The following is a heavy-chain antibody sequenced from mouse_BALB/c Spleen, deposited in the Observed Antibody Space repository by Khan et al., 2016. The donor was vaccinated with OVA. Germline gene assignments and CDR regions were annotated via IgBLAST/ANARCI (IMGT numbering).Heavy chain of an antibody. CDR3: ARQPYYHYNIRDY. D-gene: IGHD2-10*01. CDR2: IWSDGST. CDR1: GFSLTNYG. J-gene: IGHJ4*01. V-gene: IGHV2-6-1*01. Sequence: QVQLKESGPGLVAPSQSLSITCTISGFSLTNYGVHWVRQPPGKGLEWLVVIWSDGSTTYNSALKSRLSISKDNSKSQVFLKMNSLQTDDTAMYYCARQPYYHYNIRDYWGKGTSVTVSS.